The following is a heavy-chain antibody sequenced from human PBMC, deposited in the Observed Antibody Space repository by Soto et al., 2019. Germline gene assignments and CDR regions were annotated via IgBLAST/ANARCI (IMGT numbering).Heavy chain of an antibody. V-gene: IGHV4-59*01. Sequence: QVQLQESGPGLVKPSETLSLTCTVSGGSISSYYWSWIRQPPGKGLEWIGYIYYSGSTNYNPSLKIRVTISVDTSKNQFSLKLSSVTAADTAVYYCARSLRQYYYYYYMDVWGKGTTVTVSS. CDR2: IYYSGST. CDR1: GGSISSYY. D-gene: IGHD3-16*02. CDR3: ARSLRQYYYYYYMDV. J-gene: IGHJ6*03.